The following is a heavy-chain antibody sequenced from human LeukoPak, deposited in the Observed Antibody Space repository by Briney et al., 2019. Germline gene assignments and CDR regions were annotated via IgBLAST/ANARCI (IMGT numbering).Heavy chain of an antibody. V-gene: IGHV4-39*01. CDR3: ARVQLELPYY. CDR1: GGSISSSSYY. D-gene: IGHD1-7*01. CDR2: IYYSGST. J-gene: IGHJ4*02. Sequence: PSETLSLTCTVSGGSISSSSYYWGWIRQPPGKGLEWIGSIYYSGSTYYNPSLRSRVTISVDTSKNQFSLKLSSVTAADTAVYYCARVQLELPYYWGQGTLVTVSS.